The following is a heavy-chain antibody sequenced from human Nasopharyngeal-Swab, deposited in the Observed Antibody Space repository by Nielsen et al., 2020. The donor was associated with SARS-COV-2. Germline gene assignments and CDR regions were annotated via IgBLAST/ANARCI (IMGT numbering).Heavy chain of an antibody. CDR1: GYSFTTDW. J-gene: IGHJ6*02. Sequence: GEALKISCKVSGYSFTTDWIGGGRQRPGKGRERKGNIYPGDSDTRYSPSFRGQVTISVDKSSSIAYLEWSSLKASDTATYYCARPLRTASGAVRYYYYYGMDVWGQGTTVTVSS. V-gene: IGHV5-51*01. D-gene: IGHD3-10*01. CDR2: IYPGDSDT. CDR3: ARPLRTASGAVRYYYYYGMDV.